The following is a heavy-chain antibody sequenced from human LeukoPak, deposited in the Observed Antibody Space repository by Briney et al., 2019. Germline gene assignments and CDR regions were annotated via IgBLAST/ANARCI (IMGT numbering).Heavy chain of an antibody. CDR2: ISGSGGST. D-gene: IGHD6-13*01. CDR1: GFTFSSYA. V-gene: IGHV3-23*01. CDR3: AKKFSRSAAGTVHY. J-gene: IGHJ4*02. Sequence: GGSLRLSCAASGFTFSSYAMSWVRQAPGKGLEWVSAISGSGGSTYFADSVKGRFTISRDNSKNTLYLQMNSLRAEDTAVYYCAKKFSRSAAGTVHYWGQGTLVTVSS.